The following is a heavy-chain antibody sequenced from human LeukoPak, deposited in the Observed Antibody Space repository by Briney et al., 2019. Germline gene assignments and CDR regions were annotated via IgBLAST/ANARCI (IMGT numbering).Heavy chain of an antibody. Sequence: GGSLRLSCAASGFTFSSYAMHWVRQAPGKGLEWVAVISYDGSNKYYADSVKGRFIISRDNSKNTLYLQMNSLRAEDTAVYYCARAGGGDSSGYYYVGFLGLYYYYGMDVWGQGTTVTVSS. V-gene: IGHV3-30-3*01. D-gene: IGHD3-22*01. CDR3: ARAGGGDSSGYYYVGFLGLYYYYGMDV. J-gene: IGHJ6*02. CDR2: ISYDGSNK. CDR1: GFTFSSYA.